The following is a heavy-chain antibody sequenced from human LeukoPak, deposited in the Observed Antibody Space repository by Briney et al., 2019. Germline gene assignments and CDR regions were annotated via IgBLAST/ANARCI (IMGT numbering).Heavy chain of an antibody. V-gene: IGHV4-4*07. CDR3: ARENSGSYTAFDY. CDR1: GGSISSYY. D-gene: IGHD1-26*01. J-gene: IGHJ4*02. CDR2: IYTSGST. Sequence: SETLSLTCTVSGGSISSYYWSWIRQTAGKGLEWIGRIYTSGSTNYNASLKSRVSMSVDTSKNQFSLKLSSVTAADTAVFYCARENSGSYTAFDYWGQGTLVTVSS.